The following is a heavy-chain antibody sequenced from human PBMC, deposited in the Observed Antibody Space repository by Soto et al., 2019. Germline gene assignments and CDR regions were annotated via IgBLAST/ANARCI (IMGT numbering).Heavy chain of an antibody. Sequence: GGSLRLSCAASGFTFSSYSMNWVRQAPGKGLEWVSSISSSSSYIYYADSVKGRFTISRDNAKNSLYLQMNSLRAEDTAVYYCAGGGYSYRDALDIWGQGTMVTV. CDR3: AGGGYSYRDALDI. J-gene: IGHJ3*02. CDR2: ISSSSSYI. CDR1: GFTFSSYS. V-gene: IGHV3-21*01. D-gene: IGHD5-18*01.